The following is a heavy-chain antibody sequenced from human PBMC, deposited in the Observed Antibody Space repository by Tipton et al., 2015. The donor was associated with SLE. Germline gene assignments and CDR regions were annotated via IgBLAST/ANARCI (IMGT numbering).Heavy chain of an antibody. CDR3: ARDHLDGDYFDY. D-gene: IGHD3-16*01. V-gene: IGHV4-61*09. CDR2: IYTSGST. J-gene: IGHJ4*02. CDR1: GGSISSSDYY. Sequence: LRLSCTVSGGSISSSDYYWGWIRQPPGKGLEWIGYIYTSGSTNYNPSLKSRVTISVDTSKNQFSLKLSSVTAADTAVHYCARDHLDGDYFDYWGQGTLVTVSS.